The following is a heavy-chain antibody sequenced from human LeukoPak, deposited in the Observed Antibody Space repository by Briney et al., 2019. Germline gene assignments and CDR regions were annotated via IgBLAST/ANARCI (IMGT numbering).Heavy chain of an antibody. CDR2: INHSGST. D-gene: IGHD4-17*01. V-gene: IGHV4-34*01. CDR3: ARGNNGDRPPDAFDI. CDR1: GGSFSGYY. Sequence: SETLSLTCAVYGGSFSGYYWSWIRQPPGKGLEWIGEINHSGSTNYNPSLKSRVTISVDTSKNQFSLKLSSVTAADTAVYHCARGNNGDRPPDAFDIWGQGTMVTVSS. J-gene: IGHJ3*02.